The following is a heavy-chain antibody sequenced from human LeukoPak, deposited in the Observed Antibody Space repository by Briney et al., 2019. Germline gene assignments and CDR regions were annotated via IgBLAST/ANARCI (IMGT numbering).Heavy chain of an antibody. CDR2: ISSSSSYI. D-gene: IGHD2-8*02. CDR3: ATYRQVLLPFES. Sequence: GGSLRLSCAASGFTFSSYSMNWVRQAPGKGLEWVSSISSSSSYIYYADSVKGRFTISRDNSKSTLSLQMNSLRAEDTAIYYCATYRQVLLPFESWGQGTLVTVSS. CDR1: GFTFSSYS. J-gene: IGHJ4*02. V-gene: IGHV3-21*04.